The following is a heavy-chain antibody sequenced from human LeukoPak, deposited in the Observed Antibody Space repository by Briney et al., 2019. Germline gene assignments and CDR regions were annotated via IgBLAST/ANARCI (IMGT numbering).Heavy chain of an antibody. V-gene: IGHV4-39*01. D-gene: IGHD6-13*01. CDR3: ARGRKQLVLPYNWFDP. J-gene: IGHJ5*02. CDR1: GGSISSSSYY. Sequence: SETLFLTCTVSGGSISSSSYYWGWIRQPPGKGLEWIGSIYYSGSTYYNPSLKSRVTISVDTSKNQFSLKLGSVTAADTAVYYCARGRKQLVLPYNWFDPWGQGTLVTVSS. CDR2: IYYSGST.